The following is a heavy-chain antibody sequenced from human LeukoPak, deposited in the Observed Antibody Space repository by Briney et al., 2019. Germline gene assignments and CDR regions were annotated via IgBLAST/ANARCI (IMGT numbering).Heavy chain of an antibody. CDR3: ATDPRITGKNNWFDP. D-gene: IGHD1-20*01. Sequence: ASVKVSCKVSGYTLTELSMHWVRQAPGKGLEWMGGFDPEDGETIYAQKFQGRVTMTEDTSTDTAYMELSSLRSEDTAVYYCATDPRITGKNNWFDPWGQGTLVTVSS. CDR1: GYTLTELS. J-gene: IGHJ5*02. CDR2: FDPEDGET. V-gene: IGHV1-24*01.